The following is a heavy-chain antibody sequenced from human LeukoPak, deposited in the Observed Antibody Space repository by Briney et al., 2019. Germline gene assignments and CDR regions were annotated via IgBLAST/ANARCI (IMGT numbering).Heavy chain of an antibody. V-gene: IGHV3-23*01. J-gene: IGHJ4*02. Sequence: GGSLRLSCAASGFTFSSSAMTWVRQAPGKGLEWVSTITGSDDRTYYADSVKGRFTISRDYSRNTLHFQMNSLRVEDTAIYCCAKGPHVGSGYHPDYWGQGTLVTVSS. CDR2: ITGSDDRT. D-gene: IGHD3-22*01. CDR3: AKGPHVGSGYHPDY. CDR1: GFTFSSSA.